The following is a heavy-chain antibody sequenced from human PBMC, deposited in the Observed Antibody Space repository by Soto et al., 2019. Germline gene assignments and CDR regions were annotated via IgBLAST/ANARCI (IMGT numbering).Heavy chain of an antibody. CDR3: AKDLRTMIVVPFGAFDI. CDR2: ISGSGGST. Sequence: PGGSLRLSCAASGFTFSSYAMSWVRQAPGKGLEWVSAISGSGGSTYYADSVKGRFTISRDNSKNTLYLQMNSLRAEDTAVYYCAKDLRTMIVVPFGAFDIWGQGTMVTVSS. CDR1: GFTFSSYA. V-gene: IGHV3-23*01. J-gene: IGHJ3*02. D-gene: IGHD3-22*01.